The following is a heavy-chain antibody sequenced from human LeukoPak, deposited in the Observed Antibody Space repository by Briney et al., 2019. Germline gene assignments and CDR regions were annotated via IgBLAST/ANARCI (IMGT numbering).Heavy chain of an antibody. Sequence: PGGSLRLSCAASGFTFSSYAMSWVRQAPGKGLEWVSAISGSGGSAYYADSVKGRFTISRDNSKNTLYLQMNSLRAEDTAVYYCAGGWAYSSGWYEGSNDYWGQGTLVTVSS. D-gene: IGHD6-19*01. CDR1: GFTFSSYA. J-gene: IGHJ4*02. CDR3: AGGWAYSSGWYEGSNDY. CDR2: ISGSGGSA. V-gene: IGHV3-23*01.